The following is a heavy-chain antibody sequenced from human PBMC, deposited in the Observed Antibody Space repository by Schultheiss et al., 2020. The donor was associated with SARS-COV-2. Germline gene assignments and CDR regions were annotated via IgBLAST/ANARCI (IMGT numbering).Heavy chain of an antibody. CDR3: ARGYCSGGSCYDY. Sequence: SETLSLTCAVSGYSISSGGYYWSWIRQHPGKGLEWIGYIYYSGSTYYNPSLKSRVTISVDTSKNQFSLKLSSVTAADTAVYYCARGYCSGGSCYDYWGQGTLVTVSS. D-gene: IGHD2-15*01. V-gene: IGHV4-31*11. J-gene: IGHJ4*02. CDR2: IYYSGST. CDR1: GYSISSGGYY.